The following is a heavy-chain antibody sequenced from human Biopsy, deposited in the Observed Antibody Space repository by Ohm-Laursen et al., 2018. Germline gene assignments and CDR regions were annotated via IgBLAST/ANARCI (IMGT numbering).Heavy chain of an antibody. D-gene: IGHD3-22*01. Sequence: TLSLTCPVSGGSISSGGSYWSWIRQRPGKGLEWIGYIFNSVNTYYNPSLKNLITISGDTSKNQFSLKLNSVTAADTAVYYCARGDYFDSNGYFWFDPWGQGTLVTVSS. J-gene: IGHJ5*02. CDR1: GGSISSGGSY. CDR2: IFNSVNT. V-gene: IGHV4-31*01. CDR3: ARGDYFDSNGYFWFDP.